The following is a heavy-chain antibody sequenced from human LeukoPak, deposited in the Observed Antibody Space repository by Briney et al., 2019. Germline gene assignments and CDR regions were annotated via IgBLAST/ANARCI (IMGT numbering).Heavy chain of an antibody. J-gene: IGHJ5*02. CDR1: GYTFTGYY. CDR2: INPNRGGT. Sequence: GASVKVSCKASGYTFTGYYMHWVRQAPGQGLEWMGWINPNRGGTNYAQKFQGRVTMARDTSISTAYMELSRLRSDDTAVYYCARDGAMALNWFDPWGQGTLVTVSS. CDR3: ARDGAMALNWFDP. V-gene: IGHV1-2*02. D-gene: IGHD5-18*01.